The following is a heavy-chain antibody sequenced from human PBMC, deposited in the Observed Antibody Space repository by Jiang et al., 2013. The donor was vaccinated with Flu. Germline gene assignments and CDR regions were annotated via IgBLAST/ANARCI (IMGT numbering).Heavy chain of an antibody. D-gene: IGHD2-8*01. CDR3: ARDSADCTNGVCYPDY. CDR2: IYYSGST. V-gene: IGHV4-59*01. Sequence: PGLVKPSETLSLTCTVSGGSISSYYWSWIRQPPGKGLEWIGYIYYSGSTNYNPSLKSRVTISVDTSKNQFSLKLSSVTAADTAVYYCARDSADCTNGVCYPDYWGQGTLVTVSS. J-gene: IGHJ4*02. CDR1: GGSISSYY.